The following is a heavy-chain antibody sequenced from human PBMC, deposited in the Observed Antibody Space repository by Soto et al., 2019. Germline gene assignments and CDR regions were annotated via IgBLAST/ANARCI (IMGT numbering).Heavy chain of an antibody. Sequence: GGSLRLSCAASGFTFSSYGMHWVRQAPGKGLEWVAVISYDGSNKYYADSVKGRFTISRDNSKNTLYLQMNSLRAEDTAVYYCAKDTRILSNWYFDLWGRGT. V-gene: IGHV3-30*18. CDR3: AKDTRILSNWYFDL. CDR2: ISYDGSNK. J-gene: IGHJ2*01. CDR1: GFTFSSYG.